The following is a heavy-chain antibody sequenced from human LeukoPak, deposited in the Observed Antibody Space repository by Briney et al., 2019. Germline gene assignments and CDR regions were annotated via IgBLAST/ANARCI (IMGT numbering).Heavy chain of an antibody. Sequence: PGRSLRLSCAASGFTVSSYGMHWVRQAPGKGLECVAVITYDGSNKYYADSVKGRFTISRDNSKNTLYLQMNSLRAEDTAVYYCAKDYYDTSGYYYFDSWGQGTLVTVSS. CDR2: ITYDGSNK. V-gene: IGHV3-30*18. D-gene: IGHD3-22*01. CDR1: GFTVSSYG. CDR3: AKDYYDTSGYYYFDS. J-gene: IGHJ4*02.